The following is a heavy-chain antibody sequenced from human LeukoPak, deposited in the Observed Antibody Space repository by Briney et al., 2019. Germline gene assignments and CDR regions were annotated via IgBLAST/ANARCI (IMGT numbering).Heavy chain of an antibody. Sequence: SVKVSCKASGGTFSRFTISWVRQAPGQGFEWMGGITPIFGTANFAQKFQGRVSITADESTSTAFMELSSLRSEDTAVYYCAREWGLGSSGYYYAYWGQGTLVTVSS. J-gene: IGHJ4*02. CDR3: AREWGLGSSGYYYAY. CDR2: ITPIFGTA. D-gene: IGHD3-22*01. V-gene: IGHV1-69*01. CDR1: GGTFSRFT.